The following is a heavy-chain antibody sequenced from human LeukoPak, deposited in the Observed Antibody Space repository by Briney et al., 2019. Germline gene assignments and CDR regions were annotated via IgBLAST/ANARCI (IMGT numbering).Heavy chain of an antibody. CDR3: AKDLYYYDSSTPLGY. CDR2: IIGSGGNT. J-gene: IGHJ4*02. CDR1: GFTSYTYA. D-gene: IGHD3-22*01. Sequence: GGSLRLSCAASGFTSYTYAMTWVRQAPGKGLEWVSTIIGSGGNTSYADSVKGRFTISRDNSKNTLYLQMNSLRAEDTAVYYCAKDLYYYDSSTPLGYWGQGTLVTVSS. V-gene: IGHV3-23*01.